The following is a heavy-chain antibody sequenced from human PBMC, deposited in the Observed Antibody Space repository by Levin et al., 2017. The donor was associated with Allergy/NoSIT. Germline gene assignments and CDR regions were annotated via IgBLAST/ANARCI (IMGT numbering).Heavy chain of an antibody. J-gene: IGHJ4*02. CDR3: AKRGVGPDGRQKYYFDY. CDR1: GFTFSSYA. V-gene: IGHV3-23*01. D-gene: IGHD1-14*01. Sequence: TGESLKISCAASGFTFSSYAMSWVRQAPGKGLEWVSVINNVGGTYYADSVKGRFTISRDNSKNTLFLQMNSLRAEDTAVYYCAKRGVGPDGRQKYYFDYWGQGTLVTVSS. CDR2: INNVGGT.